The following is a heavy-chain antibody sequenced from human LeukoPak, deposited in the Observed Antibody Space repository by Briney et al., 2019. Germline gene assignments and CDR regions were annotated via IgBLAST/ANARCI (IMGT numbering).Heavy chain of an antibody. Sequence: GESLKISCKGSGYSFTSYWIGWVRQMPGKGLEWMGIIYPGDSDTRYSPSFQGQVTISADKSISTAYLQWSSLKASDTAMYYCATLYYYGSGSYLSPPMDVWGQGTTVTVSS. J-gene: IGHJ6*02. CDR1: GYSFTSYW. V-gene: IGHV5-51*01. CDR2: IYPGDSDT. D-gene: IGHD3-10*01. CDR3: ATLYYYGSGSYLSPPMDV.